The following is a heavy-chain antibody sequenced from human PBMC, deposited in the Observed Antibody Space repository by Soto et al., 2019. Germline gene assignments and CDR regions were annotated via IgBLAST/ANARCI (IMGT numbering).Heavy chain of an antibody. V-gene: IGHV1-69*08. Sequence: QVQLVQSGAEVKKPGSSVKVSCKASGGTFSSYTISWVRQAPGQGLEWMGRIIPILGIANYAQKFQGRVTITADKSTSTAYMELSSLRSEDTAVYYCARDETTVVTDAFDIWGQGTMVTVSS. D-gene: IGHD4-17*01. CDR2: IIPILGIA. J-gene: IGHJ3*02. CDR1: GGTFSSYT. CDR3: ARDETTVVTDAFDI.